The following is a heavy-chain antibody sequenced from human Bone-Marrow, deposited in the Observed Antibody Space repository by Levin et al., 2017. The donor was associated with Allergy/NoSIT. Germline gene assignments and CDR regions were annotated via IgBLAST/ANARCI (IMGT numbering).Heavy chain of an antibody. Sequence: SQTLSLTCSVSGGSVSSGTYYWSWIRRPPGKGLEWIGYINYRGVTNYNPSLKSRVTISVDTSKNEFSLKVTSVTAADTAVYYCARNRIIVSGGNDYYYGMDGWGQGTTVTVSS. CDR1: GGSVSSGTYY. J-gene: IGHJ6*02. CDR3: ARNRIIVSGGNDYYYGMDG. CDR2: INYRGVT. V-gene: IGHV4-61*01. D-gene: IGHD5/OR15-5a*01.